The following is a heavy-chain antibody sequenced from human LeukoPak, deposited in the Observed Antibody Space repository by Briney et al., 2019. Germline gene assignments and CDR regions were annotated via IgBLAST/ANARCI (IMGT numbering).Heavy chain of an antibody. V-gene: IGHV4-31*03. CDR2: IFYSGST. D-gene: IGHD3-10*01. CDR1: GGSLSSDDYY. Sequence: SETLSLTCTVSGGSLSSDDYYWRWIRQHPGKGLEWIGYIFYSGSTYYNPSLKSRLTISVDPSKKQFSLRLSSVTAADTAVYYCTIQRSYNWYFDLWGRGTLVTVSS. J-gene: IGHJ2*01. CDR3: TIQRSYNWYFDL.